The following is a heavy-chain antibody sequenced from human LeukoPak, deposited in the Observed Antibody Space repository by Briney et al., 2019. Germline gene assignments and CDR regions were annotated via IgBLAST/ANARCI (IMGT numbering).Heavy chain of an antibody. D-gene: IGHD5-24*01. V-gene: IGHV3-11*04. J-gene: IGHJ3*02. CDR3: ATVSDGYYRYRSAFDI. Sequence: AGSLRLSCAASGFTFRNSYMSWIRQAPGKGLEWVSYISGSGTTIYSADSVKGRFTISRDNAKNSLYLQMNSLRAEDTAVYYCATVSDGYYRYRSAFDIWGQGTMVTVSS. CDR2: ISGSGTTI. CDR1: GFTFRNSY.